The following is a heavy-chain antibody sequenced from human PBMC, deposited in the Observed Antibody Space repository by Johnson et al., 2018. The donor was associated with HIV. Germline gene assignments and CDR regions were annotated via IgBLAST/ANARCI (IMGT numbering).Heavy chain of an antibody. V-gene: IGHV3-33*01. J-gene: IGHJ3*02. CDR1: GFTFSSYG. CDR2: VWYDGSNK. Sequence: VQLVESGGGVVQPGRSLRLSCAASGFTFSSYGMHWVRQAPGKGLEWVAGVWYDGSNKYYADSVKGRFTFSRDNSKNTVFLQMNSLTAEDTAVYYCARRGKDCDAFDIWGQGTMVTVSS. D-gene: IGHD2-21*01. CDR3: ARRGKDCDAFDI.